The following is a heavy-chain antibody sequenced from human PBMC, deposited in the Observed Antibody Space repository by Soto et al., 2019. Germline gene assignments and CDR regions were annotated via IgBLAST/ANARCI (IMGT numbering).Heavy chain of an antibody. J-gene: IGHJ6*02. CDR3: ARDQRGGSYGMDV. CDR2: INQDGGEK. Sequence: GESLKISCAASGFTFTSYWMSWVRQAPGKGLEWVAIINQDGGEKNSVASVKGRFTISRDNAKTSVYLEMTSLRVEDTAVYYCARDQRGGSYGMDVWGQGTTVTVSS. V-gene: IGHV3-7*01. CDR1: GFTFTSYW. D-gene: IGHD3-10*01.